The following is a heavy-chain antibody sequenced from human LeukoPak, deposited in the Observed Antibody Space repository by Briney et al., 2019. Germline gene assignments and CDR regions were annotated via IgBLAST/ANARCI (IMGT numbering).Heavy chain of an antibody. CDR3: ARRTAGSYDL. Sequence: GETLKIFCKGSGYSFTSYWIAWVRQMPGKGLEWMGIIYPGDSDTTYSPSFQGQVTISADKSISTAYLQWTSLQASDTAMYYCARRTAGSYDLWGQGTLVNVSS. V-gene: IGHV5-51*01. CDR2: IYPGDSDT. CDR1: GYSFTSYW. J-gene: IGHJ5*02. D-gene: IGHD2-21*02.